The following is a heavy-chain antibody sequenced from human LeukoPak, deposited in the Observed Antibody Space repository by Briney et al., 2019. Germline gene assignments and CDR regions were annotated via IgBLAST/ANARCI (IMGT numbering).Heavy chain of an antibody. J-gene: IGHJ4*02. Sequence: PGGSLRLSCAASGFTFSSYSMNWVRQAPGKGLEWVSSISSSSSYIYYADSVKGRFTISRDNSKNTLYLQMNSLRAEDTAVYYCAKSSGWYGQDDYWGQGTLVTVSS. D-gene: IGHD6-19*01. CDR3: AKSSGWYGQDDY. CDR1: GFTFSSYS. CDR2: ISSSSSYI. V-gene: IGHV3-21*04.